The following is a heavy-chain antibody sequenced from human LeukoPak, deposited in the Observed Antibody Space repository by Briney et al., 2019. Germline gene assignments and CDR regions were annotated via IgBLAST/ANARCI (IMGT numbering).Heavy chain of an antibody. CDR2: ISSSSSTI. D-gene: IGHD2-15*01. CDR3: AKGGSGYYYYYYMDV. V-gene: IGHV3-48*01. Sequence: GGSLRLSCAASGFTFSSYSMNWVRQAPGKGLEWVSYISSSSSTIYYADSVKGRFTISRDNAKNSLYLQMNSLRAEDTAVYYCAKGGSGYYYYYYMDVWGKGTTVTVSS. J-gene: IGHJ6*03. CDR1: GFTFSSYS.